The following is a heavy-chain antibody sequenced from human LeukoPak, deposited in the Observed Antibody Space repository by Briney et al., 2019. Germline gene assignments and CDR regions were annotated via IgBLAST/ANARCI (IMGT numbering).Heavy chain of an antibody. CDR1: GGSISSSSYY. V-gene: IGHV4-39*01. D-gene: IGHD3-22*01. Sequence: SETLSLTCTVSGGSISSSSYYWGWIRQPPGKGLEWIGSIYYSGSTYYNPSLKSRVTISVDTSKNQFSLKLSSVTAADTAVYYCARLHYYDSSGYTGGHWFDPWGQGTLVTVSS. CDR2: IYYSGST. J-gene: IGHJ5*02. CDR3: ARLHYYDSSGYTGGHWFDP.